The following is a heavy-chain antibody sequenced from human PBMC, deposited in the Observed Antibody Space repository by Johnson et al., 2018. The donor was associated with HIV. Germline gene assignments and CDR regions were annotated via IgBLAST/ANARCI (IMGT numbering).Heavy chain of an antibody. CDR1: GFTFSSYA. CDR2: ISYDGSDK. Sequence: VQLVESGGGVVQPGRSLRLSCAASGFTFSSYAMHWVRQAPAKGLEWVAVISYDGSDKYYADPVKGRFTISRDNSKTTLYLQMNSLRAGDSAVYYCARVGGSWMLDAFDIWGQGTVVTVSS. J-gene: IGHJ3*02. V-gene: IGHV3-30*04. CDR3: ARVGGSWMLDAFDI. D-gene: IGHD3-10*01.